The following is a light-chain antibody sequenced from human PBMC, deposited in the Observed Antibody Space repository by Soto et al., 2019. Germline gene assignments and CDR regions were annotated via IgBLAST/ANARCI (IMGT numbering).Light chain of an antibody. CDR3: QSYDIRVSGWV. V-gene: IGLV1-40*01. CDR1: SSNIGAGYD. J-gene: IGLJ3*02. Sequence: QSVLTQPPSVSGAPGQRVTISCTWTSSNIGAGYDVHWYQKGLGTAPKLVIFAFTSRPSGVPDRFSGSRSDSSASLVVTGLQAEDEADYYCQSYDIRVSGWVFGGGTQLTVL. CDR2: AFT.